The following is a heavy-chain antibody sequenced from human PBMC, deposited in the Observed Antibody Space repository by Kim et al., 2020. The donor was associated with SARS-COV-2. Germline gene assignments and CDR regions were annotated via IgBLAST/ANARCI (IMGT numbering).Heavy chain of an antibody. J-gene: IGHJ6*03. V-gene: IGHV3-9*01. CDR3: AKALRGSYYYYMDV. Sequence: ADSVKGRFTISRDNAKNSLYLQMNSLRAEDTALYYCAKALRGSYYYYMDVWGKGTTVTVSS. D-gene: IGHD3-10*01.